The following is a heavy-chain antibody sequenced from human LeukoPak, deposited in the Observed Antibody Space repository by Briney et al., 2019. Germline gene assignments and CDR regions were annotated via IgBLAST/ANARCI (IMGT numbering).Heavy chain of an antibody. Sequence: GVSLRLSCAASGVTFSSYEMNWVRQAPGKGLEWVSYISSSGSSIYYAESVEGRFTISRDIAKNSLYLQMNSLRAEDTAVYYCASCASVSCYPVYYYYGMDVWGQGTTVTVSS. CDR3: ASCASVSCYPVYYYYGMDV. V-gene: IGHV3-48*03. D-gene: IGHD2-2*01. J-gene: IGHJ6*02. CDR1: GVTFSSYE. CDR2: ISSSGSSI.